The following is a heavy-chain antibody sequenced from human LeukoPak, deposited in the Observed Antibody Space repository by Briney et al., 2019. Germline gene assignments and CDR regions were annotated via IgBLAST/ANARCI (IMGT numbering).Heavy chain of an antibody. D-gene: IGHD3-22*01. V-gene: IGHV4-39*07. J-gene: IGHJ5*02. CDR3: ARSQPHRITMIVVAAPSWFDP. Sequence: SETLSLTCTVSGGSISSSSYYWGWIRQPPGKGLEWIGSIYYSGSTYYNPSLKSRVTISVDTSKNQFSLKLSSVTAADTAVYYCARSQPHRITMIVVAAPSWFDPWGQGTLVTVSS. CDR2: IYYSGST. CDR1: GGSISSSSYY.